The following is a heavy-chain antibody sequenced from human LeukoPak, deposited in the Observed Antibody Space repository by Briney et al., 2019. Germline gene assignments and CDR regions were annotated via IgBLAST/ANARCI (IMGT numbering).Heavy chain of an antibody. CDR3: ARGAAATY. CDR2: IHYSGSS. D-gene: IGHD6-13*01. CDR1: GASFSSYY. Sequence: SETLSLTCTVSGASFSSYYWSWIRQPPGKGLEWIGYIHYSGSSNYNPSLKSRVTISLDTSKNQFSLKLSSVTAADTAVYYCARGAAATYWGQGTLVTVSS. J-gene: IGHJ4*02. V-gene: IGHV4-59*01.